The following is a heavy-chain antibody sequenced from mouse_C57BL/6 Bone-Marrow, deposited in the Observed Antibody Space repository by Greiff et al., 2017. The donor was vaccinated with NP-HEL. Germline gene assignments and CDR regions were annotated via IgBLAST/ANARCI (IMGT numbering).Heavy chain of an antibody. CDR3: AIYDDDGDFDD. CDR1: GFTFTSYW. Sequence: VPLQQSGAGLVKPSPSLKLSCSASGFTFTSYWMYLVRQRPAQGLEWIGRIHTSGSDTNYNQTFKGKATLTVDKSSSTAYMQLSIVTSEDSAVYYGAIYDDDGDFDDWGKGTTVTVSS. V-gene: IGHV1-74*01. J-gene: IGHJ2*01. CDR2: IHTSGSDT. D-gene: IGHD2-4*01.